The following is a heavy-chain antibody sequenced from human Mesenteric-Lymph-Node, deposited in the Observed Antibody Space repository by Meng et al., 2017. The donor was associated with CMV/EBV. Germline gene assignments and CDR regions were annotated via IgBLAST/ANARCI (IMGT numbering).Heavy chain of an antibody. CDR1: GFTFSTDS. Sequence: GGSLRLSCAASGFTFSTDSMSWVRQVPGKGPEWVSSISSSSTYIYYANSMKGRFTISRDNAQNSLYLQMNSLRAEDTAVYYCARVQSQSYPGSISSGDWFDPWGQGTLVTVSS. D-gene: IGHD1-26*01. CDR2: ISSSSTYI. J-gene: IGHJ5*02. V-gene: IGHV3-21*06. CDR3: ARVQSQSYPGSISSGDWFDP.